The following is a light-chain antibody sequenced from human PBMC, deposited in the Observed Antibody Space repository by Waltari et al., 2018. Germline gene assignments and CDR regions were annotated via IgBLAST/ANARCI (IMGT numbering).Light chain of an antibody. Sequence: EILLTQSPGTLSLSPGERATLSCRASQRVGRSLAWYQQKPGQPPRLLIYGTSNRATGTPDRFSGGGSGTDFSLTISRLEPEDVAVYYCQHYVSLPVTFGQGTKVEIK. CDR3: QHYVSLPVT. CDR2: GTS. J-gene: IGKJ1*01. V-gene: IGKV3-20*01. CDR1: QRVGRS.